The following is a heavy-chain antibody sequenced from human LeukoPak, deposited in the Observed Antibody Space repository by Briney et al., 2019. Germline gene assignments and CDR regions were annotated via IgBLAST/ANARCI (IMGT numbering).Heavy chain of an antibody. Sequence: GESLKISCKGSGYSFTNYWIGWVRQMPGKGLEWMGFIYPGDSDTTYSPSFQGQVTISADKSISTAYLQWSSLKASDTAMYYCARRAADYYDSSGYYLDYWGQRTLVTVSS. J-gene: IGHJ4*02. V-gene: IGHV5-51*01. CDR1: GYSFTNYW. CDR2: IYPGDSDT. CDR3: ARRAADYYDSSGYYLDY. D-gene: IGHD3-22*01.